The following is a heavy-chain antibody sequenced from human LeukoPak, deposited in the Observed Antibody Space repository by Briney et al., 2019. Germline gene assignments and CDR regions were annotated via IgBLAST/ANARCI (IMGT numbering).Heavy chain of an antibody. CDR2: INHSGST. CDR3: ARALGELSSLDV. V-gene: IGHV4-34*01. Sequence: SETLSLTCTVSGGSISSYYWSWIRQPPGKGLEWIGEINHSGSTNYNPSLKSRVTISVDTSKNQFSLKLSSVTAADTAVYYCARALGELSSLDVWGKGTTVTVSS. J-gene: IGHJ6*04. CDR1: GGSISSYY. D-gene: IGHD3-16*02.